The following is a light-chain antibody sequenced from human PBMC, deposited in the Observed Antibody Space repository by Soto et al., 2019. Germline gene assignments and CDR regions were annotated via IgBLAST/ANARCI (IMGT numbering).Light chain of an antibody. CDR2: EVY. J-gene: IGLJ1*01. Sequence: QSVLTQPPSASGSPGQSVTISCTGTSSDVGGYNYVSWYQHHPGKAPKLIIYEVYKRPSGVPDRFSGSKSGNTAALTVSGLHAEDEAEYYRSSYVGTNRYAFGTATKVTVL. V-gene: IGLV2-8*01. CDR3: SSYVGTNRYA. CDR1: SSDVGGYNY.